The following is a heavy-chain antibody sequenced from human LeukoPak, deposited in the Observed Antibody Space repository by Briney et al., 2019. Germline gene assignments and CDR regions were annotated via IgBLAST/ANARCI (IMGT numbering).Heavy chain of an antibody. CDR2: ISYDESNK. D-gene: IGHD5-12*01. CDR1: GFTFNNYA. Sequence: GGSLRLSCAASGFTFNNYAMHWVRQAPGKGLGWVAVISYDESNKYYADSVKGRFTISRDNSKNTLYLQMNSLRADDTAVYYCARDQIVATINYYYYYMDVWGKGTTVTVSS. CDR3: ARDQIVATINYYYYYMDV. J-gene: IGHJ6*03. V-gene: IGHV3-30*04.